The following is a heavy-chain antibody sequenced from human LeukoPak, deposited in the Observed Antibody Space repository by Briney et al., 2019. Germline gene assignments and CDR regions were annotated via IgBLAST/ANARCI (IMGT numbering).Heavy chain of an antibody. CDR2: IWYDGSNK. D-gene: IGHD3-22*01. V-gene: IGHV3-33*01. CDR1: GFTFSSYG. Sequence: GGSLRLSCAASGFTFSSYGMHWVRQAPGKGLEWVAVIWYDGSNKCYADSVKGRFTISRDNSKNTLYLQMNSLRAEDTAVYYCAREGYDSSGYYGFDYWGQGTLVTVSS. J-gene: IGHJ4*02. CDR3: AREGYDSSGYYGFDY.